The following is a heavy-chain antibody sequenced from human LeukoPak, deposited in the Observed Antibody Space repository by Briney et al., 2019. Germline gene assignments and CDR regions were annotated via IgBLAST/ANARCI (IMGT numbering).Heavy chain of an antibody. J-gene: IGHJ6*02. V-gene: IGHV4-34*01. CDR1: GGSFTDYF. CDR2: INDYTGDS. Sequence: SETLSLTCTVFGGSFTDYFWTWIRHSPGKGLEWIGEINDYTGDSKYNPSLNSRVSISLEKSKNQLSLELRSVTAADTAVYYCARGRIAKIVVVHSFPYGMDVWGQGTTVTVSS. CDR3: ARGRIAKIVVVHSFPYGMDV. D-gene: IGHD3-22*01.